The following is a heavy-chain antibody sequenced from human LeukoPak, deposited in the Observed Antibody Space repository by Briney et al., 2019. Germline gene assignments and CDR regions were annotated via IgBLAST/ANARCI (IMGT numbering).Heavy chain of an antibody. CDR2: ISGSYST. J-gene: IGHJ6*02. D-gene: IGHD2-15*01. Sequence: PGGSLRLSCAASGFTFSNYVMNWVRQAPGKGLEWVSSISGSYSTYYADSVKGRFTISRDNAKNSLYLQMNSLRAEDTAVYYCARADCSGGSCPYGMDVWGQGTTVTVSS. CDR3: ARADCSGGSCPYGMDV. CDR1: GFTFSNYV. V-gene: IGHV3-69-1*02.